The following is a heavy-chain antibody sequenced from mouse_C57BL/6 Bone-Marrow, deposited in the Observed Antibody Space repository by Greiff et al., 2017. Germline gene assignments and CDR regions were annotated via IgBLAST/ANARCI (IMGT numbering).Heavy chain of an antibody. CDR1: GYTFTSSW. Sequence: QVQLQQPGAELVKPGASVTMSCKASGYTFTSSWITWVKQRPGQGLEWIGDIYPGSGSTNYNEKFKSKATLTVDTSSSTAYMQLSSLTSEDSAVYYCAREGDSNYEAWFAYWGQGTLVTVSA. J-gene: IGHJ3*01. V-gene: IGHV1-55*01. D-gene: IGHD2-5*01. CDR2: IYPGSGST. CDR3: AREGDSNYEAWFAY.